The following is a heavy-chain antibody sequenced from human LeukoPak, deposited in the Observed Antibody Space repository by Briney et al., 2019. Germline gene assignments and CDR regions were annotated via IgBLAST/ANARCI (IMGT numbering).Heavy chain of an antibody. CDR3: VRGYSFGPNGMDV. CDR2: ISDSGGST. J-gene: IGHJ6*02. CDR1: GFTFSSYD. Sequence: PGGSLRLSCAGSGFTFSSYDRHWVGQAPGKGLEYVSAISDSGGSTYYADSVKGRFTTSRDNSKNTLYLQMSSLRAEDTAVYFSVRGYSFGPNGMDVWGQGTTVTVSS. D-gene: IGHD2-15*01. V-gene: IGHV3-64D*09.